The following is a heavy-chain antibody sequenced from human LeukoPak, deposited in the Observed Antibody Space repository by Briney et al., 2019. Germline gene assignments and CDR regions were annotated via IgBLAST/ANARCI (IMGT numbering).Heavy chain of an antibody. CDR3: AREGGYDSSGYYGDY. CDR1: GYIFTGYY. CDR2: INPNSGGT. Sequence: ASVKVSCKASGYIFTGYYMHWVRQAPGQGLEWMGWINPNSGGTNYAQKFQGRVTMTRDTSISTAYMELSRLRSDDTAVYYCAREGGYDSSGYYGDYWGQGTLVTVSS. J-gene: IGHJ4*02. V-gene: IGHV1-2*02. D-gene: IGHD3-22*01.